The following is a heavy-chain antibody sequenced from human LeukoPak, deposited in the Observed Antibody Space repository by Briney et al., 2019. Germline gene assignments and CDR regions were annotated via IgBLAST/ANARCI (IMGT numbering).Heavy chain of an antibody. J-gene: IGHJ3*02. CDR2: ISGSGGST. D-gene: IGHD3-10*01. Sequence: PGGSLRLSCAASGFTFSSYAMSWVRQAPGKGLEWVSAISGSGGSTYYADSVKGRFTISRDNSKNTLYLQMNSLRAEDTAVYYCAKDYYGSGSYFPHDFFDSWSQGTMVTVSS. CDR1: GFTFSSYA. CDR3: AKDYYGSGSYFPHDFFDS. V-gene: IGHV3-23*01.